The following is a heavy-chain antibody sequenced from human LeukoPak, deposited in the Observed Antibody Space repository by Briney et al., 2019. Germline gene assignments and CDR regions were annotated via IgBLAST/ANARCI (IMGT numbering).Heavy chain of an antibody. CDR2: IYYSGST. Sequence: SETLSLTCTVSGGSISSSSYYWGWIRQPPGKGLEWIGSIYYSGSTYYNPSLKSRVTISVDTSKNQFSLKLSSVTAADTAVYYCARLEGSGWGAFDIWGQGTMVTVSS. V-gene: IGHV4-39*01. CDR1: GGSISSSSYY. D-gene: IGHD6-19*01. J-gene: IGHJ3*02. CDR3: ARLEGSGWGAFDI.